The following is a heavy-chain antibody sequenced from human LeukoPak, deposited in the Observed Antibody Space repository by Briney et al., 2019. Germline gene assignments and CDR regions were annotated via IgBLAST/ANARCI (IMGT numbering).Heavy chain of an antibody. V-gene: IGHV3-74*01. D-gene: IGHD2-15*01. J-gene: IGHJ4*02. Sequence: GGSLRLSCAASGITFINYWMHWVRQAPGKGLLWVSRINSDGSIINYADSVKGRFTISRDNAKNTLYLQMNTLSAEDTALYYCARGLSGHYFDYWGQGTLVTVSS. CDR2: INSDGSII. CDR1: GITFINYW. CDR3: ARGLSGHYFDY.